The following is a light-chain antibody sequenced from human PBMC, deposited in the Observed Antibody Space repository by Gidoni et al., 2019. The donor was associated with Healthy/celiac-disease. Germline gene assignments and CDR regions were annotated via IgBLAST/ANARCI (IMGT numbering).Light chain of an antibody. CDR1: QSISSW. J-gene: IGKJ1*01. CDR3: QQYNSYPWT. CDR2: KAS. V-gene: IGKV1-5*03. Sequence: DIQMTQSPSTLSASVGDRVTITCRASQSISSWLAWYQQKPGKAPKLLISKASSLESGVPSRFSGSGSGTEFTLTISSLQPDDFAPYYCQQYNSYPWTFXPXTKVEIK.